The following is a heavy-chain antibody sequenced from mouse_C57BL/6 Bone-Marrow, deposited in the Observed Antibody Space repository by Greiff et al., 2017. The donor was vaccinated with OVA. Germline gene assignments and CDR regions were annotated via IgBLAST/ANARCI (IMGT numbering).Heavy chain of an antibody. J-gene: IGHJ2*01. CDR1: GFTFSDYY. CDR2: INYDGSST. V-gene: IGHV5-16*01. Sequence: DVKLVESEGGLVQPGSSMKLSCTASGFTFSDYYMAWVRQVPEKGLEWVANINYDGSSTYYLDSLKSRFIISRDNAKNILYLQMSSLKSEDTATYYCARDRIFYYFDYWGQGTTLTVSS. CDR3: ARDRIFYYFDY.